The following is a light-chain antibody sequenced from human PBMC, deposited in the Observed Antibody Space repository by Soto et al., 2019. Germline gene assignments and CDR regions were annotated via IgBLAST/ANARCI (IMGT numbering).Light chain of an antibody. CDR2: WAS. V-gene: IGKV4-1*01. J-gene: IGKJ1*01. Sequence: DIVMTQSPDSLAVSLGERATVNCKSSQSVLYTSNNKNYLAWYQQKPGQPPKLLIYWASTRESGVPDRFSGRGSGTDFTLTISSLQAEDVAVYYCQQYYSIPLTFGQGTKVEIK. CDR1: QSVLYTSNNKNY. CDR3: QQYYSIPLT.